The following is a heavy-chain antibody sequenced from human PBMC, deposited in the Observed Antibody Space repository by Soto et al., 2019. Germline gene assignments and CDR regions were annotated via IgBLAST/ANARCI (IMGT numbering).Heavy chain of an antibody. CDR2: IYYSGST. D-gene: IGHD2-2*01. Sequence: SETLSLTCTVSGGSISSGGYYWSWIRQHPGKGLEWIGYIYYSGSTYYNPSLKSRVTISVDTSKNQFSLKLSSVTAADTAVYYCSRSSTSANYFDYWGQGTLVTVSS. J-gene: IGHJ4*02. CDR1: GGSISSGGYY. CDR3: SRSSTSANYFDY. V-gene: IGHV4-31*03.